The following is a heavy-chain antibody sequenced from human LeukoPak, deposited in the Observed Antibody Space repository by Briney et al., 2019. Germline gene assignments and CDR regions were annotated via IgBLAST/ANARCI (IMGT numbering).Heavy chain of an antibody. D-gene: IGHD7-27*01. V-gene: IGHV3-23*01. Sequence: GSLRLSCAASGFTFSSYAMSWVRQAPGKGLEWVSAISGSGGSTYYADSVKGRFTISRDNSKNTLYLQMNSLRAEDTAVYYCAKDRSAWGSFDYWGQGTLVTVSS. CDR3: AKDRSAWGSFDY. CDR1: GFTFSSYA. J-gene: IGHJ4*02. CDR2: ISGSGGST.